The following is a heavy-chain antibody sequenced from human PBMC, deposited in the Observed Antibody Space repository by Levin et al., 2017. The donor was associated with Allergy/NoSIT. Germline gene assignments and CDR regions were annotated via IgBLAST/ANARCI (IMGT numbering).Heavy chain of an antibody. CDR3: AKDATPGRYCSSTSCYDAFDY. Sequence: PGGSLRLSCAASGFTFSTYAMSWVRQAPGKGLEWVSAISGSGGSTYYAVSVKGRFTISRDNSKNTLYLQMNSLRAEDTAVYYCAKDATPGRYCSSTSCYDAFDYWGQGTLVTVSS. CDR2: ISGSGGST. D-gene: IGHD2-2*01. CDR1: GFTFSTYA. V-gene: IGHV3-23*01. J-gene: IGHJ4*02.